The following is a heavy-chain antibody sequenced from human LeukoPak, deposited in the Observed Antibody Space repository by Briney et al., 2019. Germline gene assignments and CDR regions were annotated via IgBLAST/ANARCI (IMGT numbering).Heavy chain of an antibody. D-gene: IGHD4-17*01. CDR1: GGSINSGGYY. V-gene: IGHV4-31*03. CDR2: IYYSGST. CDR3: ASTVTTDIRYFDY. J-gene: IGHJ4*02. Sequence: PSQTLSLTCTVSGGSINSGGYYWSWIRQHPGKGLEWIGYIYYSGSTYYNPSLKSRVAISVDTSKNQFSLKLNSVTAADTAVYYCASTVTTDIRYFDYWGQGTLVTVSS.